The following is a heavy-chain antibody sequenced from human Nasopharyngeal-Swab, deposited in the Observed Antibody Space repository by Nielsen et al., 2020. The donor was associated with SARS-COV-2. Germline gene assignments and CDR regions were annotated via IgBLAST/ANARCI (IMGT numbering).Heavy chain of an antibody. V-gene: IGHV4-59*01. CDR2: IYYSGST. Sequence: SETLSLTCTVSGGSISSYYWSWIRQPPGKGLEWIGYIYYSGSTNYSPSLKSRVTISVDTSKNQFSLKLSSVTAADTAVYYCARLAAPYYDFWSGYYGVYGWFDPWGQGTLVTVSS. D-gene: IGHD3-3*01. J-gene: IGHJ5*02. CDR1: GGSISSYY. CDR3: ARLAAPYYDFWSGYYGVYGWFDP.